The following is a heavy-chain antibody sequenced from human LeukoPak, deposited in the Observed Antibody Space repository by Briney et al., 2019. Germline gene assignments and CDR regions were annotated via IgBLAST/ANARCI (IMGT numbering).Heavy chain of an antibody. CDR3: AKSTSHVSGSYGPWAYGMDV. J-gene: IGHJ6*01. CDR2: ISSSSSYI. Sequence: SGGSLRLSCAASGFTFSSYSMNWVRQAPGKGLEWVSSISSSSSYIYYADSVKGRFTISRDNAKNSLYLQMNSLRAEDTALYYCAKSTSHVSGSYGPWAYGMDVWGQGTTVTVSS. CDR1: GFTFSSYS. V-gene: IGHV3-21*04. D-gene: IGHD1-26*01.